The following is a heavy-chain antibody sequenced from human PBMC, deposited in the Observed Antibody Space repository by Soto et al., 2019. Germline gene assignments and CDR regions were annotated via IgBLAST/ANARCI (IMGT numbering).Heavy chain of an antibody. CDR1: GGSFSGYY. J-gene: IGHJ4*02. Sequence: QVQLQQWGAGLLKPSETLSLTCAVYGGSFSGYYWTWIRQSPEKGLEWIGEVNHGGTTYYNPSLKTRVTISVHTPKNQFSLKMSSVTAADTAVYYCARGIGYCSSINCYSSRRLRFDSWGQGTLVTVSS. CDR3: ARGIGYCSSINCYSSRRLRFDS. CDR2: VNHGGTT. V-gene: IGHV4-34*01. D-gene: IGHD2-2*01.